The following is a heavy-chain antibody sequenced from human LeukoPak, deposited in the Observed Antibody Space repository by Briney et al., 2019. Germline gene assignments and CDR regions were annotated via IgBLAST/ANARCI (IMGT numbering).Heavy chain of an antibody. CDR3: ASGRKGATGDY. CDR1: GFTLSSHS. V-gene: IGHV3-21*04. D-gene: IGHD1-26*01. J-gene: IGHJ4*02. Sequence: GGSLRLSCAGSGFTLSSHSMNWVRQAPGKGLEWVSSISSSSSYIYYADSVKGRFTISRDNSKNTLYLQMNSLRAEDTAVYYCASGRKGATGDYWGQGTLVTVSS. CDR2: ISSSSSYI.